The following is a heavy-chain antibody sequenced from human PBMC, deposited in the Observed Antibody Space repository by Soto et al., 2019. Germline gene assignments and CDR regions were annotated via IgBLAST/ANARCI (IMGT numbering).Heavy chain of an antibody. CDR2: IYYSGST. J-gene: IGHJ5*02. CDR1: GGSISSGGYY. V-gene: IGHV4-31*03. CDR3: ARSQKDNWFDP. Sequence: KPSETLSLTCTVSGGSISSGGYYWSWIRQHPGKGLEWIGYIYYSGSTYYNPSLKSRVTISVDTSKNQFSLKLSSVTAADTAVYYCARSQKDNWFDPWGQGTLVTVSS.